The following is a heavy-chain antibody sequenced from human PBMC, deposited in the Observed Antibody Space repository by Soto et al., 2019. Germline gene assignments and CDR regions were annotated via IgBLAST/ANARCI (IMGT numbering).Heavy chain of an antibody. CDR2: ISAYNGDT. Sequence: GASVNVSCKVSGYEFTTSGISWVRQAPGQGLEWMGWISAYNGDTNYVESFQDRVTLTTDTSTSTAYMEMRSLRPDDASVYYCAQSDYRGSGGYTTQGWYGMDVWGQGTTVTVSS. CDR3: AQSDYRGSGGYTTQGWYGMDV. D-gene: IGHD3-10*01. V-gene: IGHV1-18*04. CDR1: GYEFTTSG. J-gene: IGHJ6*02.